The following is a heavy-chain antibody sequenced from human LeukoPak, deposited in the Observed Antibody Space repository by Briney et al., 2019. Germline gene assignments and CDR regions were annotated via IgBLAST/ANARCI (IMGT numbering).Heavy chain of an antibody. CDR2: IYPADSAA. J-gene: IGHJ4*02. V-gene: IGHV5-51*01. CDR1: GYSFTTYW. Sequence: KAGESLKISCKASGYSFTTYWIGWVRQMPGKGLEWMGIIYPADSAAKYSPSFQGQVTISADKSISTAYLQWSSLKASDTAMYYCARHTRDTAMVLFDYWGQGTLVTVSS. D-gene: IGHD5-18*01. CDR3: ARHTRDTAMVLFDY.